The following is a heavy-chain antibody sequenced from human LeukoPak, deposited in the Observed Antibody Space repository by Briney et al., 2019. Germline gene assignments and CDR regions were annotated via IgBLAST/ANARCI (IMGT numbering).Heavy chain of an antibody. D-gene: IGHD3-22*01. J-gene: IGHJ5*02. Sequence: SETLSLTCTVSGGSISSYYWSWIRQPPGKGLEWIGYIYSSGSTNYNPSLKSRVTMSVDTSKNQFSLKLNSVTAADTAVYYCARSRDSSGYRNNWFDPWGQGTLVTVSS. CDR2: IYSSGST. CDR1: GGSISSYY. V-gene: IGHV4-59*01. CDR3: ARSRDSSGYRNNWFDP.